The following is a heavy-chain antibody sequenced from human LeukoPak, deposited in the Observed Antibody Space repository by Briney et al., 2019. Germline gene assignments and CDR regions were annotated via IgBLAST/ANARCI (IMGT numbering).Heavy chain of an antibody. CDR1: GFTFSSYG. CDR2: VSRSGGTT. D-gene: IGHD6-13*01. J-gene: IGHJ3*02. Sequence: GGSLRLSCAASGFTFSSYGMSWVRQAPGKGLEWVSAVSRSGGTTYYADSVKGRFTISRDNSKNTLYLQMNSLRAGDTAVYYCAKDLGSSWYDAFDIWGQGTMVTVSS. V-gene: IGHV3-23*01. CDR3: AKDLGSSWYDAFDI.